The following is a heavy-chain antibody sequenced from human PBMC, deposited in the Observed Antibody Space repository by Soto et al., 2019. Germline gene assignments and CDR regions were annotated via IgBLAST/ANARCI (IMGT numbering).Heavy chain of an antibody. Sequence: SSLTVYWPSSGDTFSSSAISWVRKDPGQGLEWMGGIIPIFGTANYAQKFQGRVTITADESTSTAYMELSSLRSEDTAVYYGSRAEYSSSPNYNWFDLWGQGTLVTVSS. D-gene: IGHD6-13*01. V-gene: IGHV1-69*13. CDR1: GDTFSSSA. J-gene: IGHJ5*02. CDR3: SRAEYSSSPNYNWFDL. CDR2: IIPIFGTA.